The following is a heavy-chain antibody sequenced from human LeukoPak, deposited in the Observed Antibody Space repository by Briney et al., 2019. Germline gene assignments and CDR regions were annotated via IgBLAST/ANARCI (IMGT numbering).Heavy chain of an antibody. CDR3: ARDTDCYGSGRHGYFDH. Sequence: PGGSLTLSCEASGFTVSSNFMGWVRQTAAKGLEWVSLIYSGGSKYYPHSVTGRFTIPRDNPQNTLNLQMNSLRAEDTAVYYCARDTDCYGSGRHGYFDHWGQGTLVTVSS. J-gene: IGHJ1*01. CDR2: IYSGGSK. D-gene: IGHD3-10*01. CDR1: GFTVSSNF. V-gene: IGHV3-66*01.